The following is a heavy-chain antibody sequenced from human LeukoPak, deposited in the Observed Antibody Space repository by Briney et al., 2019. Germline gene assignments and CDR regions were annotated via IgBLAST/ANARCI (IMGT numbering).Heavy chain of an antibody. J-gene: IGHJ5*02. D-gene: IGHD6-13*01. CDR1: GYTFTSYY. CDR3: ARGRAAAGDWFDP. Sequence: ASVKVSCTASGYTFTSYYMHWIRQAPGQGLEWMGIINPSGGSTSYAQKFQGRVTMTRDTSTSTVYMELSSLRSEDTAVYYCARGRAAAGDWFDPWGQGTLVTVSS. V-gene: IGHV1-46*01. CDR2: INPSGGST.